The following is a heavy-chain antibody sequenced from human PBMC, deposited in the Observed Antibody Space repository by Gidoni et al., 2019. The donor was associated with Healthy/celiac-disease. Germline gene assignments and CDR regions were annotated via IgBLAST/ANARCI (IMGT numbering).Heavy chain of an antibody. V-gene: IGHV3-23*01. CDR1: GFTFSSYA. D-gene: IGHD5-12*01. CDR2: ISGSGCST. CDR3: AKLFRDGYVHYGMDV. Sequence: EVQLLESGGGLVQPGGSLRLSCAASGFTFSSYAMSWVRQAPGKGLEWVSAISGSGCSTYYADSVKGRFTISRDNSKNTLYLQMNSLRAEDTAVYYCAKLFRDGYVHYGMDVWGQGTTVTVSS. J-gene: IGHJ6*02.